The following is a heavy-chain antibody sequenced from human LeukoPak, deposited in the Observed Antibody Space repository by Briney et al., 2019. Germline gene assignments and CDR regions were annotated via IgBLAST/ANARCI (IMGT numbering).Heavy chain of an antibody. CDR1: GGSISSHY. V-gene: IGHV4-59*11. Sequence: PSETLSLTCTVSGGSISSHYWSWIRQPPGKGLEWIGYIYYSGSTNYNPSLKSRVTISVDTSKNQFSLKLSSVTAADTAVYYCASSIVARPHFDYWGQGTLVTVSS. J-gene: IGHJ4*02. D-gene: IGHD6-6*01. CDR2: IYYSGST. CDR3: ASSIVARPHFDY.